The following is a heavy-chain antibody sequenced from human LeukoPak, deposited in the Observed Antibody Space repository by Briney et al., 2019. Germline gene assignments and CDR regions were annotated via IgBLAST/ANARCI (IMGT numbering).Heavy chain of an antibody. J-gene: IGHJ4*02. Sequence: SETLSLTCAVYGGPFSGYYWSWIRQPPGKGLEWIGEINHSGSTNYNPSLKSRVTISVDTSKNQFSLKLSSVTAADTAVYYCARVQWLVPGYWGQGTLVTVSS. CDR2: INHSGST. CDR1: GGPFSGYY. V-gene: IGHV4-34*01. CDR3: ARVQWLVPGY. D-gene: IGHD6-19*01.